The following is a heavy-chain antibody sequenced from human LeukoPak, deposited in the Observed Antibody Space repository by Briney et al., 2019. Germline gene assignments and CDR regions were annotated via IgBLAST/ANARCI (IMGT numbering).Heavy chain of an antibody. V-gene: IGHV4-59*08. J-gene: IGHJ4*02. CDR1: GGSISGYF. Sequence: SETLSLTCTVSGGSISGYFWSWIRQPPGKGLEWIGYINYSGTTNYNPSLKSRVTISVDTSKNQFSLKLSSVTAADTAVYYCARLQPDSGGYYYYFYYWGQGTLVTVSS. D-gene: IGHD3-22*01. CDR3: ARLQPDSGGYYYYFYY. CDR2: INYSGTT.